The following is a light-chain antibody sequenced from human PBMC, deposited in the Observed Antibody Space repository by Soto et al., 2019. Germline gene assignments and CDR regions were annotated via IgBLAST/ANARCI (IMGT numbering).Light chain of an antibody. CDR1: QNIRNW. V-gene: IGKV1-5*01. CDR2: DAS. J-gene: IGKJ1*01. CDR3: QQYDSYST. Sequence: DIQMTQSPSTLSASVGDSVTITCRASQNIRNWLAWYQQKPGKAPNPLIYDASSLESGVPQRFSGSGSGTEFTLTISSLQPDDFATYFCQQYDSYSTFGQGTKVEIK.